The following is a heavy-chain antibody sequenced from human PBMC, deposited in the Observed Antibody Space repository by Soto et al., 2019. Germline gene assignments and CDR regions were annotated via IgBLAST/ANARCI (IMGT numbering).Heavy chain of an antibody. Sequence: ASVKVSCKASVYTFTSYDINWVRQATGQGLEWMGWMNPNSGNTGYAQKFQGRVTMTRNTSISTAYMELSSLRSEDTAVYYCARVGTIFGVAPDYYFDYWGQGTLVTVSS. CDR1: VYTFTSYD. V-gene: IGHV1-8*01. CDR3: ARVGTIFGVAPDYYFDY. J-gene: IGHJ4*02. CDR2: MNPNSGNT. D-gene: IGHD3-3*01.